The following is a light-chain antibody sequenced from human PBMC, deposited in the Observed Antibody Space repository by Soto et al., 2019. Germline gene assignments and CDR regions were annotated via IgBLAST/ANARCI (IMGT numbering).Light chain of an antibody. CDR2: DAS. CDR1: QSVGKY. V-gene: IGKV3-11*01. J-gene: IGKJ4*02. Sequence: EIVLTQSPATLSLYPGEGATLSCRASQSVGKYLVWYQQKPGQAPRLLIYDASTRATGIPARFSGSGSGADFTLTISILEPEDFALYYCHQRSSWPRTFGRGTKVEVK. CDR3: HQRSSWPRT.